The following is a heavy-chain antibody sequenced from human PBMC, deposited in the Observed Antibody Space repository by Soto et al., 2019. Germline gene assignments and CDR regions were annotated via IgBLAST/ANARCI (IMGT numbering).Heavy chain of an antibody. CDR1: GYTFTDYD. CDR2: VSPDSGNA. CDR3: EVTTGY. Sequence: QVQVVQSKAEVKKPGASVKVSCKTSGYTFTDYDINWVRQAPGQGLEWMGWVSPDSGNAGYAQQFQGRVSMTSDTSTSTVYLELTSLRSEDTAVYLCEVTTGYWGQGTMVTVSS. V-gene: IGHV1-8*01. D-gene: IGHD3-9*01. J-gene: IGHJ4*02.